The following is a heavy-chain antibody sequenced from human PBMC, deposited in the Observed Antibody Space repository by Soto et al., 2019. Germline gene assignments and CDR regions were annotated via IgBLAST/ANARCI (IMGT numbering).Heavy chain of an antibody. D-gene: IGHD3-3*01. CDR3: AREPARHYDFWSGYYVLWFDP. V-gene: IGHV1-69*04. J-gene: IGHJ5*02. CDR2: IIPILGIA. Sequence: GASVKVSCKASGGTFSSYTSSWVRQAPGQGLEWMGRIIPILGIANYAQKFQGRVTITADKSTSTAYMELSSLRSEDTAVYYCAREPARHYDFWSGYYVLWFDPWGQGTLVTVSS. CDR1: GGTFSSYT.